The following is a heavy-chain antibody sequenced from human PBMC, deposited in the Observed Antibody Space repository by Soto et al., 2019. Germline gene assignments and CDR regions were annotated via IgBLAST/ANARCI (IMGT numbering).Heavy chain of an antibody. CDR1: GGSISSYY. V-gene: IGHV4-59*01. CDR3: ARAGAGCYYYGMDV. Sequence: PSETLSLTCTVSGGSISSYYWSWIRQPPGKGLEWIGYIYYSGSTNYNPSLKSRVTISVDTSKNQFSLKLSSVTAADTAAYYCARAGAGCYYYGMDVWGQGTTVTVSS. D-gene: IGHD6-19*01. CDR2: IYYSGST. J-gene: IGHJ6*02.